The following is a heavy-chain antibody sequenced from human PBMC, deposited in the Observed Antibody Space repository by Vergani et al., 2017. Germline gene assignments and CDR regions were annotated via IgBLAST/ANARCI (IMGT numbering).Heavy chain of an antibody. J-gene: IGHJ5*02. CDR1: GYTFTDYY. Sequence: EVQLVQSGAEVKKPGATVKISCKVSGYTFTDYYMHWVQQAPGKGLEWMGLVDPEDGETIYAEKFQGRVTITSDTSTDTAYMELSSLRSEDTAVYYCATLGVVVVPAGRVWFDPWGQGTLVTVSS. D-gene: IGHD2-2*01. CDR3: ATLGVVVVPAGRVWFDP. CDR2: VDPEDGET. V-gene: IGHV1-69-2*01.